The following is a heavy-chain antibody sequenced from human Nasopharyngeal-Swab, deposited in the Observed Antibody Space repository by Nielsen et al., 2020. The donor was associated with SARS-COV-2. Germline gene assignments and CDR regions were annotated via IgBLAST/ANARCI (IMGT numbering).Heavy chain of an antibody. J-gene: IGHJ6*02. V-gene: IGHV3-30-3*01. Sequence: GESLKISCAASGFTFSSYAMHWVRQAPGKGLEWVAVISYDGSNKYYADSVKGRFTISRDNSKNTLYLQMNSLRAEDTAVYYCARDPMITFGGVIVADYYYYGMDVWGQGTTVTVSS. CDR3: ARDPMITFGGVIVADYYYYGMDV. CDR2: ISYDGSNK. CDR1: GFTFSSYA. D-gene: IGHD3-16*02.